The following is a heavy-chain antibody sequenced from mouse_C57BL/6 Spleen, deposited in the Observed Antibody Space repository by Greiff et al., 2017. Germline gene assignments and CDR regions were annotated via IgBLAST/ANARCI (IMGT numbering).Heavy chain of an antibody. Sequence: QVQLQQPGAELVKPGASVKLSCKASGYTFTSYWMHWVKQRPGRGLEWIGRIDPNSGGTKYNEKFKSKATLTVDKPSSTAYMQLSSLTSEDSAVYYCARSKATVVEGYYAMDYWGQGTSVTVSS. CDR3: ARSKATVVEGYYAMDY. J-gene: IGHJ4*01. V-gene: IGHV1-72*01. D-gene: IGHD1-1*01. CDR1: GYTFTSYW. CDR2: IDPNSGGT.